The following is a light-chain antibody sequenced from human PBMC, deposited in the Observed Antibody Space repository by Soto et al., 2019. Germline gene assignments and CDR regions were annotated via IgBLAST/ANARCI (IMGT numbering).Light chain of an antibody. CDR2: DAS. V-gene: IGKV1-5*01. J-gene: IGKJ1*01. Sequence: DIQVTQSPSTLSASVGDRVTITCRASQSINSWLAWYQQKPGKAPQILIYDASTLKNGVPSRFSASGSGTEFTLTISSLQPDDFATYYCQQYNSYSSTFGHGTKVDIK. CDR1: QSINSW. CDR3: QQYNSYSST.